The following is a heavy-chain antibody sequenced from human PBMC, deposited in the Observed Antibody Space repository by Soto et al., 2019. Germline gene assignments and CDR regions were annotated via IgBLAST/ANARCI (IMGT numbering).Heavy chain of an antibody. CDR2: IDPSDSYT. CDR1: GYSSTSYW. CDR3: ARESEDLTSNFDY. Sequence: GESLKISCKGSGYSSTSYWISWVRQMPGKGLEWMGRIDPSDSYTNYSPSFQGHVTISADKSISTAYLQWNSLRAEDTAVYYCARESEDLTSNFDYWGQGTLVTVSS. V-gene: IGHV5-10-1*01. J-gene: IGHJ4*02.